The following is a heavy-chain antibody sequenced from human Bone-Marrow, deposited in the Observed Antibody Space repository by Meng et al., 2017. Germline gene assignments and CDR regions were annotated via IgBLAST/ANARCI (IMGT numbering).Heavy chain of an antibody. CDR1: GGSFSGYY. CDR2: IYHSGST. J-gene: IGHJ6*02. D-gene: IGHD3-10*01. CDR3: ARARYMVRGVIITPPYYYGMDV. Sequence: SETLSLTCAVYGGSFSGYYWSWIRQPPGKGLEWIGSIYHSGSTYYNPSLKSRVTISVDTSKNQFSLKLSSVTAADTAVYYCARARYMVRGVIITPPYYYGMDVWGQGTTVTVSS. V-gene: IGHV4-34*01.